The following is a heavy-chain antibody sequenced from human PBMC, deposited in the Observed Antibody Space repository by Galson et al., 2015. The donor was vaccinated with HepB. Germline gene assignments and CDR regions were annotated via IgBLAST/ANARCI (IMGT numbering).Heavy chain of an antibody. CDR3: ASPFCIDSNCYPLWH. J-gene: IGHJ4*02. V-gene: IGHV3-53*01. Sequence: SLRLSCAASGFIVKSSYMSWVRQAPGKGLQWVSTIHSGGHGYCTDSVKGRFSISRDTNKNTIFLQMNNLGADDTAVYYCASPFCIDSNCYPLWHWGQGTLVTVSS. D-gene: IGHD2-21*01. CDR2: IHSGGHG. CDR1: GFIVKSSY.